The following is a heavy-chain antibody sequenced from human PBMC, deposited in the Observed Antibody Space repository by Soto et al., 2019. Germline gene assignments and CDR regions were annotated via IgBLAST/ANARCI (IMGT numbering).Heavy chain of an antibody. J-gene: IGHJ4*02. CDR3: AGDTGARTWGFVY. CDR1: GGSISNSNW. Sequence: PSETLSLTCAVSGGSISNSNWWGWVRQPPGKGLEWIGEIYHSGGTNYNPSLKSRVTMSVDKSKNQFSLNLSSVTAADTAVYYSAGDTGARTWGFVYWRQGTL. D-gene: IGHD6-6*01. CDR2: IYHSGGT. V-gene: IGHV4-4*02.